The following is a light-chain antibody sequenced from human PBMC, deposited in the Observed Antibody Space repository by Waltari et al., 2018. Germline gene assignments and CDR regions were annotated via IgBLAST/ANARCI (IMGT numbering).Light chain of an antibody. CDR1: QSVAGN. Sequence: EILMTQSPATLSVSPGQVATLSCRASQSVAGNLAWYQQKPGQPPRPLIYGTSTRAAGIPDRFSGSGSGTEFTLTISILQSEDFTVYYCHQYNAWPLTFGQGTKVDI. J-gene: IGKJ1*01. CDR3: HQYNAWPLT. V-gene: IGKV3-15*01. CDR2: GTS.